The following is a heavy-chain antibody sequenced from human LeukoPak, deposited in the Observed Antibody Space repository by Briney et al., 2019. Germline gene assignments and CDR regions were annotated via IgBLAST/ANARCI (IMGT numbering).Heavy chain of an antibody. V-gene: IGHV1-18*01. Sequence: ASVKVSCKASGYTFSNFGISWVRQAPGQGLEWMGWISGNNDNPNYGQKFQGRLTVTTDSSTNTAYMELRNLRSDDTAVYYCAKRGYYYDSSAYYYFDYWGQGTLVTVSS. CDR1: GYTFSNFG. CDR3: AKRGYYYDSSAYYYFDY. D-gene: IGHD3-22*01. CDR2: ISGNNDNP. J-gene: IGHJ4*02.